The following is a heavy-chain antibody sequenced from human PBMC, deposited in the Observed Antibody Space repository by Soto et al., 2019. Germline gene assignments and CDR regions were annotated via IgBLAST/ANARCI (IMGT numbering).Heavy chain of an antibody. CDR3: ARLNYYYDSSGYYTIWSDP. Sequence: AASVKVSCKASGYTFTSYDINWVRQATGQGLEWMGWMNPNSGNTGYAQKFQGRVTMTRNTSISTAYMELSSLRSEDTAVYYCARLNYYYDSSGYYTIWSDPWGQGTLVTVSS. CDR2: MNPNSGNT. CDR1: GYTFTSYD. J-gene: IGHJ5*02. D-gene: IGHD3-22*01. V-gene: IGHV1-8*01.